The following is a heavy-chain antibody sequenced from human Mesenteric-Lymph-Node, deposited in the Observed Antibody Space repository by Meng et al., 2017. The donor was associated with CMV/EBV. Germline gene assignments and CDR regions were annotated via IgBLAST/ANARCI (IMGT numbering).Heavy chain of an antibody. V-gene: IGHV4-4*02. J-gene: IGHJ4*02. Sequence: GSLRLSCTVSGGSISSSSYYWSWVRQPPGKGLEWIGEIYHSGSTNYNPSLKSRVTISVDKSKNQFSLKLSSVTAADTAVYYCASLYEQQLALGRTQYYFDYWGQGTLVTVSS. CDR1: GGSISSSSYY. CDR3: ASLYEQQLALGRTQYYFDY. CDR2: IYHSGST. D-gene: IGHD6-13*01.